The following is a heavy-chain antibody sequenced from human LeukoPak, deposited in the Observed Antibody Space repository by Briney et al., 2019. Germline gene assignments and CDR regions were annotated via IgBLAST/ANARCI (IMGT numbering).Heavy chain of an antibody. CDR3: ARGVGIVSTISKKHFDD. CDR2: INPNSGNT. Sequence: GAPVKVSCKASGYTFTGYYMHWVRQAPGQGLEWMGWINPNSGNTGYAQKFQGRVTMTRNTSINTAYMELSSLRSEDTAIYYCARGVGIVSTISKKHFDDWGQGTLVTVSS. CDR1: GYTFTGYY. D-gene: IGHD5/OR15-5a*01. J-gene: IGHJ4*02. V-gene: IGHV1-8*02.